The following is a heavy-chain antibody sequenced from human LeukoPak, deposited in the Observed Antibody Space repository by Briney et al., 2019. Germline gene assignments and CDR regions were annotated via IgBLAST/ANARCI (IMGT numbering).Heavy chain of an antibody. D-gene: IGHD1-26*01. J-gene: IGHJ4*02. V-gene: IGHV3-21*01. CDR3: ARDSWVDY. CDR2: ISSSSNYI. CDR1: GFTFSSYS. Sequence: PGGSLRLSCAASGFTFSSYSMNWVRQAPGKGLKWVPSISSSSNYIYYADSVKGRFTISRDDAKNSLYLQMNSPRAEDTAVYYCARDSWVDYWGQGTLVTVSS.